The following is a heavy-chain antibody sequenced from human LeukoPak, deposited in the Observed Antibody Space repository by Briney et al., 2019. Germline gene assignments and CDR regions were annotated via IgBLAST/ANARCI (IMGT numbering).Heavy chain of an antibody. J-gene: IGHJ4*02. D-gene: IGHD3-22*01. CDR2: ISAYNGNT. CDR3: ARFLAYGSGSYKYYYDSSGYYYSDY. V-gene: IGHV1-18*01. CDR1: GYTFTSYG. Sequence: GASVKVSCKASGYTFTSYGISWVRQAPGQGLEWMGWISAYNGNTNYAQELQGRVTMTTDTSTSTAYMELRSLRSDDTAVYYCARFLAYGSGSYKYYYDSSGYYYSDYWGQGALVTVSS.